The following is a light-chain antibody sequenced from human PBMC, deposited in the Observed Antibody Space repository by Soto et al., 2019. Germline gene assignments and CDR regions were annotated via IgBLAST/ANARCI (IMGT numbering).Light chain of an antibody. J-gene: IGKJ1*01. CDR3: QQCNTYSS. CDR1: QTINRW. CDR2: DAS. Sequence: GDRVTITCRASQTINRWLAWYQQKPGKAPSLLIFDASTLRSGVPSRFSGSGSGTEFTLTISSLQPDDFAVYYCQQCNTYSSFGQGTKVEMK. V-gene: IGKV1-5*01.